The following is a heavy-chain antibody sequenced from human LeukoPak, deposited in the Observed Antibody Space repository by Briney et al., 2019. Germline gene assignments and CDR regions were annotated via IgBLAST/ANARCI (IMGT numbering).Heavy chain of an antibody. CDR3: ARDPLFYYGSGPGAFDI. J-gene: IGHJ3*02. CDR1: GFTFSDYY. Sequence: GGSLRLSCAASGFTFSDYYMSWIRQAPGKGLEWVSYISISSSYTNYADSVKGRFPISRDNAKNSLYLQMNSLRAEDTAVYYCARDPLFYYGSGPGAFDIWGQGTMVTVSS. V-gene: IGHV3-11*06. CDR2: ISISSSYT. D-gene: IGHD3-10*01.